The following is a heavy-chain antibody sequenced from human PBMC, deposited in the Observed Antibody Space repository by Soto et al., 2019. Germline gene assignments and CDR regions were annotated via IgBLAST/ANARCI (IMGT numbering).Heavy chain of an antibody. CDR2: ISGSGGST. Sequence: DVQLLESGGDLVQPGGSLRLSCAASGFTFSSYAMSWVRQAPGKGLEWVSAISGSGGSTYYADSVKGRFTISRDNSKNTLYLQMNSLRAEDTAIYYCAKSGPYSSGWYSDYWGQGTLFTVSS. D-gene: IGHD6-19*01. J-gene: IGHJ4*02. CDR3: AKSGPYSSGWYSDY. V-gene: IGHV3-23*01. CDR1: GFTFSSYA.